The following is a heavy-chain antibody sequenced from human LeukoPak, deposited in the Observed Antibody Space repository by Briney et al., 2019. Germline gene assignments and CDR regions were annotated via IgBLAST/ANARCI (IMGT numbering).Heavy chain of an antibody. J-gene: IGHJ4*02. CDR3: ARDPTVTYFDY. D-gene: IGHD4-17*01. Sequence: GASVKVSCKASGGTFSSYAISWVRQAPGQGLEWMGGIIPIFGTANYAQKLQGRVTMTTDTSTSTAYMELRSLRSDDTAVYYCARDPTVTYFDYWGQGTLVTVSS. CDR2: IIPIFGTA. V-gene: IGHV1-69*05. CDR1: GGTFSSYA.